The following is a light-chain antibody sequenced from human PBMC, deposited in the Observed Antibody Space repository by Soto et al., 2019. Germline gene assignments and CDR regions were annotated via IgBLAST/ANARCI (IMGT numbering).Light chain of an antibody. CDR1: SSDVGAYYS. Sequence: VRTQPASVSGSPGQSITISCTGTSSDVGAYYSVSWYQHHPGKAPKLIIYGVTNRPSGVSNRFSGSKSGNTASLTISGLQAEDEADYHCSSYTSGSSHYVFGTGTKVTVL. CDR3: SSYTSGSSHYV. V-gene: IGLV2-14*01. CDR2: GVT. J-gene: IGLJ1*01.